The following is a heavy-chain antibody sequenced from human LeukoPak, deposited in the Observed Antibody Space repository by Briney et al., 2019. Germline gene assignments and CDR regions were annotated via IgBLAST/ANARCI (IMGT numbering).Heavy chain of an antibody. CDR1: GGSISSYY. CDR2: IYYSGST. J-gene: IGHJ6*03. D-gene: IGHD3-3*01. CDR3: ARGRYDFWSGYFYRYYYYYMDV. Sequence: SETLSLTCTVSGGSISSYYWSWIRQPPGKGLEWIGYIYYSGSTSYNPSLKSRVTISVDTSKNQFSLKLSSVTAADTAVYYCARGRYDFWSGYFYRYYYYYMDVWGKGTTVTVSS. V-gene: IGHV4-59*12.